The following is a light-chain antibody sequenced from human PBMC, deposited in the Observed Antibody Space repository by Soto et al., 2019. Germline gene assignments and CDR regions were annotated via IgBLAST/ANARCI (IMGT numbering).Light chain of an antibody. CDR2: KAS. V-gene: IGKV1-5*03. J-gene: IGKJ1*01. CDR3: QLYTILSDA. Sequence: MTNSPSTLSGSVGERVTMTCRASQTISSWLAWYQQKPVKAPKLLIYKASTLKSGVPSRFSGSGSGTEFTLTISSLQPDDFTPYYCQLYTILSDAFAQGTKVDVK. CDR1: QTISSW.